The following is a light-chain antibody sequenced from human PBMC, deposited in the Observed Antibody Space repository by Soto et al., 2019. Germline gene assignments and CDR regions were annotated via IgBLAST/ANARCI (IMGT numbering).Light chain of an antibody. Sequence: EIQETKSRASLYASVGDGDTLTCRTSQWISTYLNWYQQKPGKHTKLLIYGTSALQGGVPSRFSCSGTGTDGTLFICSLQPDDFATYSCQQSYTASITFGQGTRLEI. V-gene: IGKV1-39*01. CDR3: QQSYTASIT. J-gene: IGKJ5*01. CDR1: QWISTY. CDR2: GTS.